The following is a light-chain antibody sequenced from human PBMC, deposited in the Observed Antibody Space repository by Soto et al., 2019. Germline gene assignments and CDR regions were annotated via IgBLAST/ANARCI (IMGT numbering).Light chain of an antibody. V-gene: IGLV1-44*01. CDR2: GNN. CDR3: ATWDDSLHGVV. J-gene: IGLJ2*01. CDR1: GSNIGSNT. Sequence: QSVLTQPPSASGTPGQRVTISCSGSGSNIGSNTVNWYQQLPGTAPKLLIHGNNQRPSGVPDRFSGSKSGTSASLAISGLQSEDEADYYCATWDDSLHGVVFGGATKVTVL.